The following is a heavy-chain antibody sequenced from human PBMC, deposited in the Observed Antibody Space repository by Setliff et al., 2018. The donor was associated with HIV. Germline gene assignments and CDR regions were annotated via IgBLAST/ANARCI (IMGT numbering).Heavy chain of an antibody. D-gene: IGHD3-22*01. CDR3: ARERPGDHYESTGYQLADWFDP. CDR2: IIPIVTIA. J-gene: IGHJ5*02. CDR1: GGSFTSYT. V-gene: IGHV1-69*04. Sequence: SVKVSCKASGGSFTSYTFSWVRQAPGQGLEWMGRIIPIVTIAHYAEQFVGRVTITADKSTSTTYMEVSSLRSEDTAVYYCARERPGDHYESTGYQLADWFDPWGQGTLGTAPQ.